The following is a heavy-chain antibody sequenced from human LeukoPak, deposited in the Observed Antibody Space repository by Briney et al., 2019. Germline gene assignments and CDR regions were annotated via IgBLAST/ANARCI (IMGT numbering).Heavy chain of an antibody. V-gene: IGHV3-48*03. D-gene: IGHD1-26*01. CDR2: ISSSGSTI. J-gene: IGHJ4*02. CDR1: GFIFSSYE. CDR3: ARGDSGSYYFDY. Sequence: TGGSLRLSCAASGFIFSSYEMNWVRQAPGKGLEWVSDISSSGSTIYYADSVKGRFTISRDNAKNSLYLQMNSLRAEDTAVYYCARGDSGSYYFDYWGQGTLVTVSS.